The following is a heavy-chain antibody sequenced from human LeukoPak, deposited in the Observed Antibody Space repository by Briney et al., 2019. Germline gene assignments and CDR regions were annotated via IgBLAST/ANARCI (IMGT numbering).Heavy chain of an antibody. J-gene: IGHJ5*02. CDR1: GFTFSSYS. CDR3: ARGSGGDYVGWFDP. Sequence: GGSLRLSCAASGFTFSSYSMNWVRQAPGKGLEWVSSISSSSSYIYYADSVKGRFTISRDNAKNSLYLQMNSLRAEDTAVYYCARGSGGDYVGWFDPWGQGTLVTVSS. D-gene: IGHD4-17*01. V-gene: IGHV3-21*01. CDR2: ISSSSSYI.